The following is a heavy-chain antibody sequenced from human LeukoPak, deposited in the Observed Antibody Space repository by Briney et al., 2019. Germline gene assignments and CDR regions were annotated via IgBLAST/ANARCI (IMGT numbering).Heavy chain of an antibody. Sequence: GASVKVSCKAFGYPFTNYWLHWVRRAPGQGLEWIGWIVPDTRDTNYAQKFQGRVTMTRDTSISTAYMELSSLRSDDAAVYYCATPCTGRGPPYWGQGTLVTVSS. D-gene: IGHD2-8*02. J-gene: IGHJ4*02. CDR2: IVPDTRDT. CDR3: ATPCTGRGPPY. V-gene: IGHV1-2*02. CDR1: GYPFTNYW.